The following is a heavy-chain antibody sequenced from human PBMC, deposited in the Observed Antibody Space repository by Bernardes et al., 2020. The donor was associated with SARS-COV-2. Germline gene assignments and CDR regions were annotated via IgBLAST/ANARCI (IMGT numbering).Heavy chain of an antibody. CDR3: ATAPPYYYGLDV. CDR1: KFTVSNNY. J-gene: IGHJ6*02. Sequence: GGSLRLSCEASKFTVSNNYMSWVRQAPGKGLEWVSLLYSGGTTYYADSVKGRFTVSRDNSKNTLFLQMSDLRAEDTAIYYCATAPPYYYGLDVWGQGTAVTVSS. V-gene: IGHV3-53*01. CDR2: LYSGGTT.